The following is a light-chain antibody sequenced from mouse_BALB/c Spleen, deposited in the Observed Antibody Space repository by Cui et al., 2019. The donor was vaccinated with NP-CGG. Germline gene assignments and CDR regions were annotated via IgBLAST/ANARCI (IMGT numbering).Light chain of an antibody. Sequence: QVVVTQESAHTTSTGETVTLTCRSSTGAVTTSNYANWVQEKPDHLFTGLIGGTNNRAPGVPARFSGSLIGDKAALTITGAQTEDEAIYFCALWYSNHWVFGGGTKLTVL. CDR1: TGAVTTSNY. CDR2: GTN. CDR3: ALWYSNHWV. J-gene: IGLJ1*01. V-gene: IGLV1*01.